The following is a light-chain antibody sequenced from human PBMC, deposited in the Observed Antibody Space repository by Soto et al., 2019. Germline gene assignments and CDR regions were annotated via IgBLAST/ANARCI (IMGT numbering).Light chain of an antibody. V-gene: IGLV1-44*01. CDR1: SSNIGGNT. J-gene: IGLJ3*02. CDR3: AAWDDSLNGWV. Sequence: QPVLTQPPSASGTPGQRVTISCSGSSSNIGGNTVNWYQQLPGTAPKLLIYSNNQRPSGVPDRLSGSKSGTSASLAISGLQSEDEADYYCAAWDDSLNGWVFGGGTKVTVL. CDR2: SNN.